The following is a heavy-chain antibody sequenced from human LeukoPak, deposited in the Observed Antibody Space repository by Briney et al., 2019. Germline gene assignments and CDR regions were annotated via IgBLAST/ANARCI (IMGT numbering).Heavy chain of an antibody. D-gene: IGHD1-26*01. Sequence: PSETLSLTCAVYGGSFSGHYWTWIRQPPGKGLEWIGEMNHHGNANYNPSLKSRVTISVDTSKNQFSLRLSAVTAADTAVYYCARRPLVGGIDSWGQGALVTVSS. CDR2: MNHHGNA. V-gene: IGHV4-34*01. CDR3: ARRPLVGGIDS. J-gene: IGHJ4*02. CDR1: GGSFSGHY.